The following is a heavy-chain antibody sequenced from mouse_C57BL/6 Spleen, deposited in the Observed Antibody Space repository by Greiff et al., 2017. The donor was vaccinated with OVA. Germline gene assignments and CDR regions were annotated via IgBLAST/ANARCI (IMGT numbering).Heavy chain of an antibody. CDR1: GYTFTSYW. CDR3: ARCYYYGSSPYWYFDV. Sequence: QVQLQQPGAELVKPGASVKLSCKASGYTFTSYWMQWVKQRPGQGLEWIGEIDPSDSYTNYNQKFKGKATLTVDTSSSTAYMQLSSLTSEDSAVYYCARCYYYGSSPYWYFDVWGTGTTVTVSS. J-gene: IGHJ1*03. D-gene: IGHD1-1*01. V-gene: IGHV1-50*01. CDR2: IDPSDSYT.